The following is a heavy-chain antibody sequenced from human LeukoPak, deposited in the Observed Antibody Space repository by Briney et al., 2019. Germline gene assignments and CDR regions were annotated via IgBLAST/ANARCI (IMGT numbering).Heavy chain of an antibody. J-gene: IGHJ4*02. CDR2: IYYSGST. CDR1: GGSISSGGYS. V-gene: IGHV4-61*08. Sequence: PSETLSLTCAVSGGSISSGGYSWSWIRQPPGKGLEWIGYIYYSGSTNYNPSLKSRVTISVDTSKNQFSLKLSSVTAADTAVYYCARGKLLWFGELSPYYFDYWGQGTLVTVSS. D-gene: IGHD3-10*01. CDR3: ARGKLLWFGELSPYYFDY.